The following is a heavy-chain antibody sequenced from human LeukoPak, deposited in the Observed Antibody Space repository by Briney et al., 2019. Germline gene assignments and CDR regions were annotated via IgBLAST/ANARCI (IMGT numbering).Heavy chain of an antibody. J-gene: IGHJ4*02. D-gene: IGHD5-18*01. V-gene: IGHV1-69*13. CDR1: GYTFTSYY. CDR3: YSYGSPLDY. Sequence: SVTVSCKASGYTFTSYYMHWVRQAPGQGLEWMGGIIPIFGTANYAQKFQGRVTITADESTSTAYMELSSLRSEDTAVYYCYSYGSPLDYWGQGTLVTVSS. CDR2: IIPIFGTA.